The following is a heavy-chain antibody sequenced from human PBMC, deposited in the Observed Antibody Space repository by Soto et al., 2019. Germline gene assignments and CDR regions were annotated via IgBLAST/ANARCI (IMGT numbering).Heavy chain of an antibody. D-gene: IGHD5-18*01. CDR3: ARHGYSDGGGYCDY. Sequence: EVQLVESGGGLVQPGGSLRLSCAASGFTVSSNYMSWVRQAPGKGLEWVSVIYSGGSAYYADSVKGRFTISRDNSKNTLYLQMNSLRAEDTDVYYCARHGYSDGGGYCDYWGQGTLVTVSS. CDR2: IYSGGSA. CDR1: GFTVSSNY. V-gene: IGHV3-66*04. J-gene: IGHJ4*02.